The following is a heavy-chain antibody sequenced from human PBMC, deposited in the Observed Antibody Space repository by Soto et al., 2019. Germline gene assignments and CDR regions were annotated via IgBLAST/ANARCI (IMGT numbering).Heavy chain of an antibody. Sequence: EVKRVDSGGGLDKPGGSLGLSCEASGFSVSKAWMNWVRQAPGKGLEWVGRIKTRDEGETTNYAAPVKGRFTISRDDSKNTLYLQMNSLKTEDTAVYYCTTGSVEGFWGQGTTVTVSS. J-gene: IGHJ6*02. V-gene: IGHV3-15*07. CDR2: IKTRDEGETT. D-gene: IGHD2-15*01. CDR3: TTGSVEGF. CDR1: GFSVSKAW.